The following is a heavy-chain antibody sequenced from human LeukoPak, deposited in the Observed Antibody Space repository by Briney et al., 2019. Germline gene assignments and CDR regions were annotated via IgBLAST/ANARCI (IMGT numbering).Heavy chain of an antibody. Sequence: ASVKVSCKASGYTFTGYYMHWVRQAPGQGLEWMGGIIPIFGTANYAQKFQGRVTITTDESTSTAYMELSSLRSEDTAVYYCARGQGFDAFDIWGQGTMATVSS. CDR1: GYTFTGYY. CDR3: ARGQGFDAFDI. V-gene: IGHV1-69*05. CDR2: IIPIFGTA. J-gene: IGHJ3*02.